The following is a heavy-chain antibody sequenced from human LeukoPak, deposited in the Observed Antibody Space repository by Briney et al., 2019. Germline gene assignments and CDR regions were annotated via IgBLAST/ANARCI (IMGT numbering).Heavy chain of an antibody. J-gene: IGHJ4*02. CDR3: ARDKGTSYLSSFYY. D-gene: IGHD6-6*01. V-gene: IGHV3-30*04. CDR2: ISYDGSNE. Sequence: QAGGSLRLSCAASGFTFSSYVMHWVRQAPGKGLEWVAIISYDGSNEYYADSVKGRFTISRDNSKNTLYLQMNSLRAADTAVYYFARDKGTSYLSSFYYWGQGTLVTVSS. CDR1: GFTFSSYV.